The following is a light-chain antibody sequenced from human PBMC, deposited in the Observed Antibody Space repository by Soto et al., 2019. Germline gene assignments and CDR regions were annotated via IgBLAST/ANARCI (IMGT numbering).Light chain of an antibody. CDR3: QQYNSYPLT. CDR2: KAS. V-gene: IGKV1-5*03. Sequence: GDRVTIICRASQSISSWLTWYQQKPGKAPKLLIYKASSLESGVPSRFSGSGSGTEFTLTISSLQPDDFATYYCQQYNSYPLTFGGGTKVDIK. CDR1: QSISSW. J-gene: IGKJ4*01.